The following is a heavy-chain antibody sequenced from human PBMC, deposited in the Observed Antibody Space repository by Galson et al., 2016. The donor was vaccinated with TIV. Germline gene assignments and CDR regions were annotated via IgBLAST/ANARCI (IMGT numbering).Heavy chain of an antibody. CDR3: ARNSGHYYGMDV. J-gene: IGHJ6*02. CDR2: IDWDGDK. Sequence: PALVKPTQTLTLTCSFSGFSLRTSGMCVGWIRQPPGKALEWLARIDWDGDKYYNASLKTRVSISKDTSKNQVVLTMTNMDQVDTGTYYCARNSGHYYGMDVCGQGTTVTVSS. V-gene: IGHV2-70*11. CDR1: GFSLRTSGMC.